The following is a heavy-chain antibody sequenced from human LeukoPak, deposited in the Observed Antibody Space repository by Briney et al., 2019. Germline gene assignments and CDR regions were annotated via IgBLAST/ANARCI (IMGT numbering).Heavy chain of an antibody. CDR1: GFTFSSYG. J-gene: IGHJ4*02. CDR2: IRYDGSYE. V-gene: IGHV3-30*02. Sequence: PGGSLRLSCAASGFTFSSYGMHWVRQAPGKGLEGVAFIRYDGSYEYYADSVTGRFTISRDNSKNTLYLQMSSLRAEDTAMYYCAMDGRAYSGYDCYYFDYWGQGTLVTVSS. D-gene: IGHD5-12*01. CDR3: AMDGRAYSGYDCYYFDY.